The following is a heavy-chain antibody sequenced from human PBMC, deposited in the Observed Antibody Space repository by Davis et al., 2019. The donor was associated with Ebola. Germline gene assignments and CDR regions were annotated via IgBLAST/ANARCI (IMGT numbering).Heavy chain of an antibody. CDR2: IIPILDTP. Sequence: SVKVSCKTSGGSFSSHPISWVRQAPRQGLERMGGIIPILDTPHYAQKFQGRITITADASTSTAYMELSSLRSEDTATYFCARDFDGGNYYFDYWGPGTPVTVSS. J-gene: IGHJ4*02. CDR1: GGSFSSHP. V-gene: IGHV1-69*13. CDR3: ARDFDGGNYYFDY. D-gene: IGHD3-9*01.